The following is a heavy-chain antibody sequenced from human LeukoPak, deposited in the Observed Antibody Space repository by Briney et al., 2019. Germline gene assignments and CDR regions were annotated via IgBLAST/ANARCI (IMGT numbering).Heavy chain of an antibody. Sequence: GSLRLSCAVSGFTVSNNYMNWVRQAPGKGLEWVSVIYRGGDTYYVDSVKGRFTISRDNSKNTLYLQMNSLRAEDTAVYYCARDLSSSFDYWGRGTLVTVSS. J-gene: IGHJ4*02. CDR2: IYRGGDT. CDR3: ARDLSSSFDY. D-gene: IGHD3-16*01. CDR1: GFTVSNNY. V-gene: IGHV3-53*01.